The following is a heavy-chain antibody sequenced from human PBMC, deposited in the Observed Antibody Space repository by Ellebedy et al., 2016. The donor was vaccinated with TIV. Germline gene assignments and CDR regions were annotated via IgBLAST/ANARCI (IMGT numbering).Heavy chain of an antibody. CDR1: GVTFSRYA. V-gene: IGHV1-69*13. CDR2: LIPMYGKT. Sequence: AASVKVSCKASGVTFSRYAVSWVRQAPGQGLEWMGTLIPMYGKTHYAQKLQGRVTIAADESTNTAFMELSSLKSEETAIYYCARGEYRNWFDPWGQGTLVTVSS. J-gene: IGHJ5*02. CDR3: ARGEYRNWFDP. D-gene: IGHD3-10*01.